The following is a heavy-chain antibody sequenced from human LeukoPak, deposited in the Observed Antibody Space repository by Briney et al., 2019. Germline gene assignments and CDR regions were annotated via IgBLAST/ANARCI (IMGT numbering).Heavy chain of an antibody. CDR1: GFTFSTYG. J-gene: IGHJ4*02. V-gene: IGHV3-23*01. CDR2: TSDSGVST. D-gene: IGHD4-23*01. CDR3: AKRSDYGGNRNYFDS. Sequence: GGSLRLSCAASGFTFSTYGMSWVRPAPGKGLEWVSATSDSGVSTYYADSVKGRFTISRDNSKNTLYLQMNSLRAEDTAVYYCAKRSDYGGNRNYFDSWGQGTLVTVSS.